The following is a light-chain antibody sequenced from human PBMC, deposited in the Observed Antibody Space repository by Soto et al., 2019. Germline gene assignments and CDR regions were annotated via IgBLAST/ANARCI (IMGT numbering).Light chain of an antibody. CDR2: DAS. V-gene: IGKV3-11*01. CDR1: QSFSSY. J-gene: IGKJ5*01. CDR3: QQRSNWPPVIT. Sequence: EIVLTQSAATLSLSPGERATLSCRASQSFSSYLAWYHQKPGQAPRLLIYDASKRATGIPARCSGRGSGTDFTVTISSREPADFAVYYCQQRSNWPPVITFGQGTRLEIK.